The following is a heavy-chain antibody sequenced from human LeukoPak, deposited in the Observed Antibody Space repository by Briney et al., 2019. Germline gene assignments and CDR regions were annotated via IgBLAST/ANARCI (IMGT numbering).Heavy chain of an antibody. J-gene: IGHJ4*02. CDR1: GYSFTSYL. CDR2: IYPGDSDT. Sequence: GESLNISCKGSGYSFTSYLIGWVRQMPGKGLGWMGIIYPGDSDTRYSPSFQGQVTISADKSLSTAYLQWSSLKASDTAMYYCARQGEYSSSYYFDYWGQGALVTVSS. D-gene: IGHD6-6*01. V-gene: IGHV5-51*01. CDR3: ARQGEYSSSYYFDY.